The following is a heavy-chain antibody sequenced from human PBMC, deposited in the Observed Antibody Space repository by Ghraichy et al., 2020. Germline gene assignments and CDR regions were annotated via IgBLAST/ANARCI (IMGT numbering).Heavy chain of an antibody. CDR1: GGSFSGYY. CDR2: INHSGST. V-gene: IGHV4-34*01. CDR3: ASGWYRIH. J-gene: IGHJ4*02. D-gene: IGHD6-13*01. Sequence: SQTLSLTCAVYGGSFSGYYWSWIRQPPGKGLEWIGEINHSGSTNYNPSLKSRVTISVDTSKNQFSLKLSSVTAADTAVYYCASGWYRIHWGQGTLVTVSS.